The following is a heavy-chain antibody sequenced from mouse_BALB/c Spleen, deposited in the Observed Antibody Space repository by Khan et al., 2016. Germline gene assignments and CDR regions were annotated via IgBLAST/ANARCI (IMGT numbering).Heavy chain of an antibody. V-gene: IGHV9-3*02. Sequence: QIQLVQSGPELKKPGETVKISCKASGYTFTNYGMNWVKQAPGKGLEWMGWINTNTGEPKYAEEFKGRFVFSLETSASTAYLQIINLKNEDTATDFCATNWYYQAMDYGGQGTSVTVSS. D-gene: IGHD4-1*02. CDR2: INTNTGEP. CDR3: ATNWYYQAMDY. J-gene: IGHJ4*01. CDR1: GYTFTNYG.